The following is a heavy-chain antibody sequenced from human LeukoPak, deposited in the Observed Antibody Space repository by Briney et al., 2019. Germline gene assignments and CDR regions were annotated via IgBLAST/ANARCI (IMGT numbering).Heavy chain of an antibody. CDR2: IRYDGSNK. D-gene: IGHD6-13*01. Sequence: SGGSLRLSCAASGFTFSSYGMHWVRQAPGKGLEWVAFIRYDGSNKYYADSVKGRFTISRDNSKNTLYLQMNSLRAEDTAVYYCAITGQQLVRPFDYWGQGTLVTVSS. V-gene: IGHV3-30*02. J-gene: IGHJ4*02. CDR1: GFTFSSYG. CDR3: AITGQQLVRPFDY.